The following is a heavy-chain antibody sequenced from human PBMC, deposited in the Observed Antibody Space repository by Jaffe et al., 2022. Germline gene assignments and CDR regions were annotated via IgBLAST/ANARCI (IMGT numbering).Heavy chain of an antibody. CDR1: GFMFSDYY. CDR3: VRMTNGCFDY. Sequence: QVQLVDSGGGVVKPGGSLRLSCEASGFMFSDYYMGWIRQSPGKGLQWISYISLNGRSIFYTDSVKGRFFVSRDNGKKSLFLHMNSLRAEDTATYYCVRMTNGCFDYWGQGNLVTVSS. CDR2: ISLNGRSI. D-gene: IGHD2-2*03. V-gene: IGHV3-11*01. J-gene: IGHJ4*02.